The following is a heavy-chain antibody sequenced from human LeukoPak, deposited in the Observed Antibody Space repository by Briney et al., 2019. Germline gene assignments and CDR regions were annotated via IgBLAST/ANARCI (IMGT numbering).Heavy chain of an antibody. CDR1: GGTFSSYA. D-gene: IGHD2-2*01. J-gene: IGHJ6*02. Sequence: SVKVSCKASGGTFSSYAISWVRQAPGQGLEWMGGIIPIFGTANYAQKLQGRVTMTTDTSTSTAYMELRSLRSDDTAVYYCARDSPGGIVVVPALKTSMDVWGQGTTVTVSS. CDR3: ARDSPGGIVVVPALKTSMDV. V-gene: IGHV1-69*05. CDR2: IIPIFGTA.